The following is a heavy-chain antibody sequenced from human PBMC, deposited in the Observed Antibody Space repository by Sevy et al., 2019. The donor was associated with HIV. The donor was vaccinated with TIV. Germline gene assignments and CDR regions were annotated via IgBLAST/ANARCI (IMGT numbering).Heavy chain of an antibody. Sequence: GGSLRLSCAASGFTFSSYWMSWVRQAPGKGLEWVANIKQDGSEKYYVDSVKGRFTISRDNAKNSLYLQMNSLRAEDTAMYYCARDRLEYYYDSSGFEGGYFDYWGQGTLVTVSS. J-gene: IGHJ4*02. CDR3: ARDRLEYYYDSSGFEGGYFDY. V-gene: IGHV3-7*03. D-gene: IGHD3-22*01. CDR1: GFTFSSYW. CDR2: IKQDGSEK.